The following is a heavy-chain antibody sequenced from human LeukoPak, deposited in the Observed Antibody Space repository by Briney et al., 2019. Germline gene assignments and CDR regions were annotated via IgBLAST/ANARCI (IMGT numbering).Heavy chain of an antibody. D-gene: IGHD5-18*01. Sequence: SETLSLTCAVSGGSFSSYYWSWIRQPPGKGLERIGYIYNSGSTYYNPSLKSRVTISLDTSKNQFSLKLSSVTAADTAIYYCATFRGSPYTYGPYYFDYWGQGTLVTVSS. V-gene: IGHV4-59*01. CDR3: ATFRGSPYTYGPYYFDY. CDR1: GGSFSSYY. CDR2: IYNSGST. J-gene: IGHJ4*02.